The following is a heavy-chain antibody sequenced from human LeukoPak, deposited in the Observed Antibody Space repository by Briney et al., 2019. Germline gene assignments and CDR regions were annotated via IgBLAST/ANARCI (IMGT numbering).Heavy chain of an antibody. Sequence: GGSLRLSCAASGFTFSSYAMSWVRQAPGKGLEWVSAISGSGGSTYYADSVKGRFTISRDNSKNTLYLQMNSLRAEDTAVYYCAKVGGYCSSWTSCYNPNDAFDIWGQGTMVTVSS. D-gene: IGHD2-2*02. V-gene: IGHV3-23*01. J-gene: IGHJ3*02. CDR1: GFTFSSYA. CDR3: AKVGGYCSSWTSCYNPNDAFDI. CDR2: ISGSGGST.